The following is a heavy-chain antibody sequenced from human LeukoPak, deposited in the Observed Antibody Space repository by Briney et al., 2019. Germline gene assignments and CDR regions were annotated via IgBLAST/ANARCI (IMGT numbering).Heavy chain of an antibody. J-gene: IGHJ3*01. CDR2: IWYDGSNK. CDR1: GFTFSNYG. Sequence: PGRSLKLSCAASGFTFSNYGMHWVRQAPGKGLEWVAVIWYDGSNKYYADSVKGRFTISRDNSKNTLYLQMNSLRAEDTAVYYCARDRREMATITYGAFDVWGQGTMVTVSS. V-gene: IGHV3-33*01. CDR3: ARDRREMATITYGAFDV. D-gene: IGHD5-24*01.